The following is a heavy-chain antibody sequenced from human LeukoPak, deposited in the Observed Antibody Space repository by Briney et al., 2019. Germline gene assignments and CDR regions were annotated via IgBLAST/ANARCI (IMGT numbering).Heavy chain of an antibody. D-gene: IGHD3-22*01. CDR3: AHSTYYYDSSGQGGVDY. J-gene: IGHJ4*02. CDR1: GFSLSTSGVG. CDR2: SYWNDDK. V-gene: IGHV2-5*01. Sequence: SGPTLVKPTQTLTLTCTLSGFSLSTSGVGVGWIRQPPGKALQCLALSYWNDDKRYSPSLKSRLTITKDTSKNQVVLTMTNMDPVDTATHYCAHSTYYYDSSGQGGVDYWGQGTLVTVSS.